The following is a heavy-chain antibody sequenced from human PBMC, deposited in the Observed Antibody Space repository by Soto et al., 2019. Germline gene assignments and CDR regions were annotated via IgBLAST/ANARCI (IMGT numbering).Heavy chain of an antibody. V-gene: IGHV3-30*03. CDR3: ARDWVWFGAHQIDY. J-gene: IGHJ4*02. Sequence: QVQLVESGGGVVQPGGSLRLSCAASGFTFSNYGMHWVRQAPGKGLEWVAVISYDGSNKYYADSVKGRFTISRDNSKNTLYLQMNSLTTEDTAVHYCARDWVWFGAHQIDYWGQGTLVTVSS. CDR2: ISYDGSNK. D-gene: IGHD3-10*01. CDR1: GFTFSNYG.